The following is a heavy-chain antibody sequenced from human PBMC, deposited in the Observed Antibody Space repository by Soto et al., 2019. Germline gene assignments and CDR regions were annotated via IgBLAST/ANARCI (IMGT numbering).Heavy chain of an antibody. Sequence: XVMVSSTALGYSITSHYMPCVRQAPGQGLEWMGTIYPGGVNIAYAQKVQGRVTVTTDKSTSTAYMELRSLRSDEPAVYYCARDLDYSGRWYGVYFDHWGQGTPVTVSS. D-gene: IGHD6-13*01. CDR3: ARDLDYSGRWYGVYFDH. V-gene: IGHV1-46*01. CDR1: GYSITSHY. CDR2: IYPGGVNI. J-gene: IGHJ4*02.